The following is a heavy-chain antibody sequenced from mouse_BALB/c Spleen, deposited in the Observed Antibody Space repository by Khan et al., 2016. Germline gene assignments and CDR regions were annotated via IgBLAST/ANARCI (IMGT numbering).Heavy chain of an antibody. Sequence: EVQLVESGGGLVQPKGSLKLSCAAAGFTFNTYAMNWVRQAPGKGLEWVARIRSKSNNYATYYADSVKDRFTISRDDSQSMLYLQMNNLKTEDTAMYYCVRQGAFDYWGQGTTLTVSS. CDR1: GFTFNTYA. CDR2: IRSKSNNYAT. J-gene: IGHJ2*01. CDR3: VRQGAFDY. V-gene: IGHV10-1*02.